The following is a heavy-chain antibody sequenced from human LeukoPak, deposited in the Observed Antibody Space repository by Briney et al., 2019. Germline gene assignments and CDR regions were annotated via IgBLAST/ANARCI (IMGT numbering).Heavy chain of an antibody. CDR2: MFHSGST. CDR3: AREYCSTTTSCYLGKPATESYFDC. Sequence: PSETLSLTCTVSGGSISSGSHYWGWIRQPPGKGLEWIGSMFHSGSTYHNPSLKSRVTISLGPSKNQFSLKLSSVIAADTAVYYCAREYCSTTTSCYLGKPATESYFDCWGQGTLVTVSS. V-gene: IGHV4-39*07. D-gene: IGHD2-2*01. CDR1: GGSISSGSHY. J-gene: IGHJ4*02.